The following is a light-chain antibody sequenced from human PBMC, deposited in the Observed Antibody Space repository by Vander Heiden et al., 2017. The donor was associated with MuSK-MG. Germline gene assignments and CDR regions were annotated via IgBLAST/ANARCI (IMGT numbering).Light chain of an antibody. CDR2: AAS. CDR1: QSISSY. V-gene: IGKV1-39*01. CDR3: QQSYSTPPG. Sequence: DIQMTQSPSSLSASVGDRVTITCRASQSISSYLNWYQQKPGKAPKLLIYAASSLQSGVPSRFSGSGSGTDFTLTISSLQPEDFATYYCQQSYSTPPGFGQGTRLXIK. J-gene: IGKJ5*01.